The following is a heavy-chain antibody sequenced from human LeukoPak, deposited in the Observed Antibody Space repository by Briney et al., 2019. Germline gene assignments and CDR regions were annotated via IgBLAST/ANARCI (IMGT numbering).Heavy chain of an antibody. CDR3: ARDLERIDY. CDR2: INPSGGST. D-gene: IGHD1-1*01. CDR1: GYTFTGYY. J-gene: IGHJ4*02. V-gene: IGHV1-46*01. Sequence: GASVKVSCKASGYTFTGYYMHWVRQAPGQGLEWMGIINPSGGSTNYAQKFQGRVTMTRDTSTSTVYMELSSLRSEDTVVYYCARDLERIDYWGQGTLVTVSS.